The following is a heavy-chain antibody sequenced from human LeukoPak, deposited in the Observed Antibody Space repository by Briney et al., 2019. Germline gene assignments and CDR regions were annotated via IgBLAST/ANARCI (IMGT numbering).Heavy chain of an antibody. V-gene: IGHV1-46*01. CDR2: FDPTSGKT. Sequence: ASVKVSCKASGHTFTTYYIHWVRQAPGQGLEWMGVFDPTSGKTNYAQKFQGRVTMNRDMSTSTIYLELTSLRSDDTAFYYCARDLRTVTVAGLGVFDIWGQGTIVSVSS. D-gene: IGHD6-19*01. CDR1: GHTFTTYY. J-gene: IGHJ3*02. CDR3: ARDLRTVTVAGLGVFDI.